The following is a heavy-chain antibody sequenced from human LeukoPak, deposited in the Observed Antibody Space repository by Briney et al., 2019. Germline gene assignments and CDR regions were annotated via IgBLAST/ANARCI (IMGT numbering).Heavy chain of an antibody. Sequence: GGSLRLSCTVSGFTVSSNSMSWVRQAPGKGLEWVSFIYSDNTHYSDSVKGRFTISRDNSKNTLYLQMNSLRAEDTAVYYCARALADTRGYYLGFDYWGQGTLVTVSS. D-gene: IGHD3-22*01. CDR2: IYSDNT. CDR1: GFTVSSNS. J-gene: IGHJ4*02. V-gene: IGHV3-53*01. CDR3: ARALADTRGYYLGFDY.